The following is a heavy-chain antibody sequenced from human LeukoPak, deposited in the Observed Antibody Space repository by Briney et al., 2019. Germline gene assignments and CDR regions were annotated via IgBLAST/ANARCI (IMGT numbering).Heavy chain of an antibody. D-gene: IGHD5-12*01. CDR2: IYHSGST. CDR3: ARLGGYEAAYYFDY. CDR1: GYSISSGYY. J-gene: IGHJ4*02. Sequence: SETLSLTCAVSGYSISSGYYWGWIRQPPGEGLEWIGSIYHSGSTYYNPSLKSRVTISVDTSKNQFSLKLSSVTAADTAVYYCARLGGYEAAYYFDYWGQGTLVTVSS. V-gene: IGHV4-38-2*01.